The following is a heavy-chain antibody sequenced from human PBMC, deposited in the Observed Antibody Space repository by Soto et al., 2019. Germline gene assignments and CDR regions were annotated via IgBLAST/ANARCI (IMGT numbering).Heavy chain of an antibody. V-gene: IGHV3-30-3*01. CDR3: ARDPLWGTGMVLWYFDL. D-gene: IGHD5-18*01. CDR1: GFTFSSYA. Sequence: QVQLVESGGGVVQPGRSLRLSCAASGFTFSSYAMHWVRQAPGKGLEWVAVISYDGSNRYYADSVKGRFTISRDNSKNTLYLQMNSLRAEDTAVHYCARDPLWGTGMVLWYFDLWGRGTLVTVSS. CDR2: ISYDGSNR. J-gene: IGHJ2*01.